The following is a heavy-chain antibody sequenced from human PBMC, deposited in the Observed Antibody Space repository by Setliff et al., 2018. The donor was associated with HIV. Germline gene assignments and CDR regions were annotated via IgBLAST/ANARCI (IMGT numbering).Heavy chain of an antibody. D-gene: IGHD6-6*01. CDR2: IYYSGST. CDR1: GGSINNYY. CDR3: ARWYGFHSSSSVLGF. V-gene: IGHV4-59*08. J-gene: IGHJ4*02. Sequence: PSETLSLTCTVSGGSINNYYWSWIRQPPGKGLEWIGFIYYSGSTNYNPSLKSRVTISVDTSTNQFSLTLSSVTAADTAVYYCARWYGFHSSSSVLGFWGQGTLVTVSS.